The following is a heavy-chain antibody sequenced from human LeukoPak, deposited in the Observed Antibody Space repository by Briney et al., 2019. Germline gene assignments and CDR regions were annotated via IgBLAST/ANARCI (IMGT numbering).Heavy chain of an antibody. V-gene: IGHV3-23*01. Sequence: TEGSLRLSCAASGSTFSSYAMSWVRQAPGKGLEWVSAISGSGGSTYYADSVKGRFTISRDNSKNTLYLQMNSLRAEDTAVYYCAKDSSGLDYWGQGTLVTVSS. CDR2: ISGSGGST. CDR1: GSTFSSYA. CDR3: AKDSSGLDY. J-gene: IGHJ4*02. D-gene: IGHD3-22*01.